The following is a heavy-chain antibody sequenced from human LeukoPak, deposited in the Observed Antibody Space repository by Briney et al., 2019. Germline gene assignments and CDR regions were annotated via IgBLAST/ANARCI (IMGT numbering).Heavy chain of an antibody. Sequence: EASVKVSCKASGGTFSSYAISWVRQAPGQGLEWMGRIIPIFGTAIYAQKFQGRVTITTDESTSTAYMELSSLRSEDTAVYYCARDLPSGGCDYWGQGTLVTVSS. V-gene: IGHV1-69*05. CDR3: ARDLPSGGCDY. CDR2: IIPIFGTA. D-gene: IGHD1-26*01. CDR1: GGTFSSYA. J-gene: IGHJ4*02.